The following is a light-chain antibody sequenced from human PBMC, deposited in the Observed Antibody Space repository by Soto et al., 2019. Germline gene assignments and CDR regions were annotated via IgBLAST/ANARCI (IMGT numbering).Light chain of an antibody. CDR2: GAS. CDR3: HQYGDPWT. J-gene: IGKJ1*01. V-gene: IGKV3-20*01. Sequence: ENVLTQSPGTLSLSPGERAALSCRGRQSVAINYLDWHQQKPGQAPRLLIFGASSRASGIPDRFSGSGSGTDFTLTISRLEPEDATVSNCHQYGDPWTFGQGT. CDR1: QSVAINY.